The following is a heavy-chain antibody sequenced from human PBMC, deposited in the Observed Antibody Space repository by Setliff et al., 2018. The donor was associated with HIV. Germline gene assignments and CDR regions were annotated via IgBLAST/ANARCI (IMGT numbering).Heavy chain of an antibody. CDR3: AHTPVSRNQYFFDY. J-gene: IGHJ4*02. CDR2: IYWNANK. V-gene: IGHV2-5*01. Sequence: GSGPTLVNPTQTLTLTCTFSGFSLSTSGVGVGWIRQPPGKALEWLTVIYWNANKYYSPSLRRRLTVTRDTPKNQVVLTMTNMDPVDTATYFCAHTPVSRNQYFFDYWGQGTLVTVS. CDR1: GFSLSTSGVG. D-gene: IGHD3-10*01.